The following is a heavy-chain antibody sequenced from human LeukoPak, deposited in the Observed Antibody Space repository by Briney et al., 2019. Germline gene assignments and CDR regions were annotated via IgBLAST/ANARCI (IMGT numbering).Heavy chain of an antibody. Sequence: GGSLRLSCAASGFTFSSYAMHWVRQDPGKGLEWVAVISYDGSNKYYADYVKGRFTISRDNSKNTLYLQMNSLRAEDTAVYYCARAPGAVAGTPADYWGQGTLVTVSS. J-gene: IGHJ4*02. CDR3: ARAPGAVAGTPADY. V-gene: IGHV3-30-3*01. D-gene: IGHD6-19*01. CDR2: ISYDGSNK. CDR1: GFTFSSYA.